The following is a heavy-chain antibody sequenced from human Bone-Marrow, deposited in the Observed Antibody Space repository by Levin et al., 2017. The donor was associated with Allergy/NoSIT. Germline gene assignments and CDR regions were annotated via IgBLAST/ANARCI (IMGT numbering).Heavy chain of an antibody. CDR1: GFTFSSYG. V-gene: IGHV3-33*01. CDR3: ARDLHGDYVVRGYGMDV. J-gene: IGHJ6*02. Sequence: GGSLRLSCAASGFTFSSYGMHWVRQAPGKGLEWVAVIWYDGSNKYYADSVKGRFTISRDNSKNTLYLQMNSLRAEDTAVYYCARDLHGDYVVRGYGMDVWGQGTTVTVSS. D-gene: IGHD4-17*01. CDR2: IWYDGSNK.